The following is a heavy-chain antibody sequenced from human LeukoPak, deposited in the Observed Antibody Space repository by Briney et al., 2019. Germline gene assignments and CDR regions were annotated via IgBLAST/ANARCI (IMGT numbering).Heavy chain of an antibody. J-gene: IGHJ4*02. D-gene: IGHD4-11*01. CDR2: ISYDGTNK. CDR1: GFTFSSYA. V-gene: IGHV3-30*04. Sequence: GGSLRLSCAASGFTFSSYAMHWVRQAPGKGLERVAVISYDGTNKYYADSVKGRFTISRDNSKNTLYLQMNSLRVEDTAVYCCASNHDYNNNNYYFDYWGQGTLVTVSS. CDR3: ASNHDYNNNNYYFDY.